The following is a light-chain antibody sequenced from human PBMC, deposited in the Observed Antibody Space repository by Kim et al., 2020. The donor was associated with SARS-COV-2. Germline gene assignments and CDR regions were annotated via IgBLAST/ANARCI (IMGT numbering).Light chain of an antibody. J-gene: IGKJ4*01. V-gene: IGKV1-5*01. CDR2: DAS. CDR1: QSLSRW. CDR3: QQYNRYALT. Sequence: DIQMTQSPSTLSAAVGDRVTITCRASQSLSRWLAWYQQKPGRAPKLLIYDASGLASGVPSRFSGSGYGTDFTLTISSLQPDDFATYYCQQYNRYALTFGGGTKVDIK.